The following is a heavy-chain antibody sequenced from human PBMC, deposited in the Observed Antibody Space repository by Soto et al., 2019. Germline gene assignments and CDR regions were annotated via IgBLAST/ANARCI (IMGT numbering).Heavy chain of an antibody. CDR1: GFRFSSYW. D-gene: IGHD3-3*01. CDR2: IYPRDSDT. V-gene: IGHV5-51*01. J-gene: IGHJ3*02. Sequence: PVESLEISSNGSGFRFSSYWSGWVRQMPGKGLECMGIIYPRDSDTRYNPSFQGQVTISVEKSITTAYLQRSSLKTSDTAMYYCARTGVSSAFEIWGQGTMVTVSS. CDR3: ARTGVSSAFEI.